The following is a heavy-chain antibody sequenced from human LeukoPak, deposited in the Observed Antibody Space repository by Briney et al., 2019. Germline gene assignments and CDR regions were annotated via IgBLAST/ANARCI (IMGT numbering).Heavy chain of an antibody. CDR3: AREELAAAGTAYFDY. V-gene: IGHV3-74*01. D-gene: IGHD6-13*01. Sequence: GGSLRLSCAASGFTFSSYWMHWVRQAPGKGLVWVSRINSDGSSTSYADSVKGRFTISRDNSKNTLYLQMNSLRVEDTAVYYCAREELAAAGTAYFDYWGQGTLVTVSS. CDR2: INSDGSST. CDR1: GFTFSSYW. J-gene: IGHJ4*02.